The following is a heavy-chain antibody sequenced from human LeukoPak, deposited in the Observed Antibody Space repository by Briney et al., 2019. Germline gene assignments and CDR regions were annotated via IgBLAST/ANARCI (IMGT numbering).Heavy chain of an antibody. CDR3: AREAYGGDDWGGGDFDY. V-gene: IGHV3-30-3*01. J-gene: IGHJ4*02. Sequence: PGGSLRLSCAASGFTFSSYAMHWVRQAPGKGLEWVAVISYDGSNKYYADSVKGRFTISRDNSKNTLYLQMNSLRAEDTAVYYCAREAYGGDDWGGGDFDYWGQGTLVTVSS. D-gene: IGHD3-16*01. CDR1: GFTFSSYA. CDR2: ISYDGSNK.